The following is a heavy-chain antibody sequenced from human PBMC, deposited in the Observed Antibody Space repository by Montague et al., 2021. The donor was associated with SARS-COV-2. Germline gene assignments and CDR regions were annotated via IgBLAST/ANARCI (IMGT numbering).Heavy chain of an antibody. Sequence: SETLSLTCSVSGDSMSGSNSYWGWIRQPPGKGLESIGSISYTGSTSYNASLKSRVTMSVDTSKNESSLRLSSVTASDTAVYYCARLYIQKTLVGASRRRWFDPWGQGTLVTVSS. CDR3: ARLYIQKTLVGASRRRWFDP. J-gene: IGHJ5*02. CDR2: ISYTGST. CDR1: GDSMSGSNSY. D-gene: IGHD1-26*01. V-gene: IGHV4-39*01.